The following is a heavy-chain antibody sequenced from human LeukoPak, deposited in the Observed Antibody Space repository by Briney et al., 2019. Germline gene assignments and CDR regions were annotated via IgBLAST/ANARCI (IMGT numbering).Heavy chain of an antibody. CDR1: GFTFSSYS. CDR2: ISSSTSYI. J-gene: IGHJ6*02. CDR3: ARLGNYYYYYGMDV. Sequence: GGSLRLSCAASGFTFSSYSMNWIRQAPGKGLEWVSSISSSTSYIYYADSVKGRFTISRDNAKNSLYLQMNSLRAEDTAVYYCARLGNYYYYYGMDVWGQGTTVTVSS. V-gene: IGHV3-21*04. D-gene: IGHD7-27*01.